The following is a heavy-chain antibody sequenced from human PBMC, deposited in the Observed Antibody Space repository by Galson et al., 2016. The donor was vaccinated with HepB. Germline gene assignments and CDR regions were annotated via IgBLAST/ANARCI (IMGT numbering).Heavy chain of an antibody. Sequence: SLRLSCAASGFTFSTYWMSWVRQAPGKGLEWVANIKPDGSEKYYVDSVKGRFTISRDTAKSSLYLQMNSLRAEDTAGYYCARRQMYTMSAFDYWGQGTLVTVSS. J-gene: IGHJ4*02. CDR3: ARRQMYTMSAFDY. D-gene: IGHD5-24*01. CDR2: IKPDGSEK. CDR1: GFTFSTYW. V-gene: IGHV3-7*01.